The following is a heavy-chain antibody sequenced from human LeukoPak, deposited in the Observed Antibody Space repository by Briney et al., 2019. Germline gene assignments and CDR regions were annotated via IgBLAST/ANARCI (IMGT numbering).Heavy chain of an antibody. CDR1: GGSFSGYY. CDR3: ESVRYSYGTYFDY. V-gene: IGHV4-34*01. CDR2: INHSGST. J-gene: IGHJ4*02. D-gene: IGHD5-18*01. Sequence: SETLSLTCTVYGGSFSGYYWSWIRQPPGKGLEWIGEINHSGSTNYNPSLKSRVTISVDTSKNQFSLKLSSVTAADTAVYYCESVRYSYGTYFDYWGQGTLVTVSS.